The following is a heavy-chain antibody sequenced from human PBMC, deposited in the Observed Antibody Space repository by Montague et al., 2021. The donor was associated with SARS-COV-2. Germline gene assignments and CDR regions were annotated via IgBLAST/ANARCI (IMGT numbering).Heavy chain of an antibody. CDR3: ASDRGELHAADY. V-gene: IGHV3-21*01. D-gene: IGHD1-26*01. CDR1: GFTFSSYS. CDR2: ISSSSSYI. J-gene: IGHJ4*02. Sequence: SLRLSCAASGFTFSSYSMNWVRQAPGKGLEWVSSISSSSSYIYYADSVKGRFTISRDNAKNSLYLQMNSPRAEDTAVYYCASDRGELHAADYWGQGTLVTVSS.